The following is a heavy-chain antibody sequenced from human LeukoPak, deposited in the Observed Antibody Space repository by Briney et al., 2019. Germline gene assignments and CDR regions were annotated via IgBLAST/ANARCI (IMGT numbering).Heavy chain of an antibody. Sequence: SETLSLTCTVSGGSISSYYRSWIRQPAGKGLEWIGRIYTSGSTNYNPSLKSRVTMSVDTSKNQFSLKLSSVTAADTAVYYCARVPITMVRGVLDYWGQGTLVTVSS. CDR3: ARVPITMVRGVLDY. V-gene: IGHV4-4*07. D-gene: IGHD3-10*01. CDR1: GGSISSYY. J-gene: IGHJ4*02. CDR2: IYTSGST.